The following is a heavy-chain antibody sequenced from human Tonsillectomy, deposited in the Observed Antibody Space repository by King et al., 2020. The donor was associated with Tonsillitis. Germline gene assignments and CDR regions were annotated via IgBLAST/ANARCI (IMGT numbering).Heavy chain of an antibody. D-gene: IGHD2-15*01. CDR1: GYSFTGYY. CDR2: INPYSGDT. CDR3: ARGRYCSGGSCYSHFDY. Sequence: VQLVQSGAEVKKPGASVKVSCKASGYSFTGYYIHCVRQAPVQGLEWMGWINPYSGDTNDAQNFQGGLTMTRDTSISTAYMELTRLTSDDTAVYYCARGRYCSGGSCYSHFDYWGQGTQVTVSS. V-gene: IGHV1-2*02. J-gene: IGHJ4*02.